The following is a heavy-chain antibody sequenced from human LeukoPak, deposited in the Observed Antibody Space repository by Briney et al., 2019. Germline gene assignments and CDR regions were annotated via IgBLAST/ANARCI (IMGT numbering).Heavy chain of an antibody. J-gene: IGHJ4*02. D-gene: IGHD2-15*01. CDR3: VSQEVVPH. CDR1: GLSFTNYW. V-gene: IGHV3-7*01. Sequence: GGSLRLSCAASGLSFTNYWMSWVRQAPGKGLEWVANVKEDGTTKQYVDSVKGRFTISRDNAKNSLYLQMDSLRAEDTAVYYCVSQEVVPHWGQGTLVSVSS. CDR2: VKEDGTTK.